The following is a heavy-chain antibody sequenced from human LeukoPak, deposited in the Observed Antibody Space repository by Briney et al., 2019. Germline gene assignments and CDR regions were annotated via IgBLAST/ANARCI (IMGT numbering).Heavy chain of an antibody. V-gene: IGHV3-30*03. J-gene: IGHJ4*02. D-gene: IGHD1-1*01. Sequence: PGGSLRLSCAASGFTVSSNYMSWVRQAPGKGLEWVAVISYDGSNKYYADSVKGRFTISRDNSKNTLYLQMNSLRAGDTAVYYCAREQRYWTTRFDYWGQGTLVTVSS. CDR3: AREQRYWTTRFDY. CDR1: GFTVSSNY. CDR2: ISYDGSNK.